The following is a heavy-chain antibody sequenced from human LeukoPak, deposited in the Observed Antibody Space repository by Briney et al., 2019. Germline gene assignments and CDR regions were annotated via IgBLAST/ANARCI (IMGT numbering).Heavy chain of an antibody. CDR2: IRYDGSNK. CDR1: GFTFSSYG. CDR3: ANKGGSTSYHPYYFDY. Sequence: GGSLRLSCAASGFTFSSYGMHWVRQAPGKGLEWVAFIRYDGSNKYYADSVKGRFTISRYNSKNTLYLQMNSLRAEDTAVYYCANKGGSTSYHPYYFDYWGQGTLVTVSS. V-gene: IGHV3-30*02. D-gene: IGHD2-2*01. J-gene: IGHJ4*02.